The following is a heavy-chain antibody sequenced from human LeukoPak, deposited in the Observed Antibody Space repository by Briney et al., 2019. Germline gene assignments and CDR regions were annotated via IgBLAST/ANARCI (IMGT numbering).Heavy chain of an antibody. D-gene: IGHD5-18*01. CDR1: GGYIGSFY. Sequence: PWGSLSLTCAVSGGYIGSFYWSWIRQPPGKGLEWIGDIYYSGSTNYNDSLKSRVTISVDTSKNQFSLKLNSVTAADTAVYYCARGGYSYGYPAFDYWGQGTLVTVSS. CDR2: IYYSGST. CDR3: ARGGYSYGYPAFDY. J-gene: IGHJ4*02. V-gene: IGHV4-59*01.